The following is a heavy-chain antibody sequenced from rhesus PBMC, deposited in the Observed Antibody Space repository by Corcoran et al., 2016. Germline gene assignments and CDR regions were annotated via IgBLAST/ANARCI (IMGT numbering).Heavy chain of an antibody. J-gene: IGHJ4*01. V-gene: IGHV4-127*01. CDR3: ARVCYYESGYYRGFVY. CDR1: GYSISSGYG. CDR2: IGGCSIST. D-gene: IGHD3-28*01. Sequence: QVQLQESGPGVVKPSETLSLTCAVSGYSISSGYGWCLTRPPPGEGLGWIGYIGGCSISTNNNPALNRRVIISKVTSTNQFSLKLSSVTAADAAVYYWARVCYYESGYYRGFVYWGQGVLVTVSS.